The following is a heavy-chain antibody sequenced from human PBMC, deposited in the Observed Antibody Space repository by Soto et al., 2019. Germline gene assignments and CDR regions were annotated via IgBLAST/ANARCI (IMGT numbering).Heavy chain of an antibody. CDR2: ISSSGSTL. CDR1: GFTFSDSY. CDR3: ARVDWRFDP. D-gene: IGHD2-21*01. J-gene: IGHJ5*02. Sequence: GGSLRLSCAASGFTFSDSYMSWIRQAPGKGLEWVSYISSSGSTLYYTDSVKGRFTVSRDNAKNSLYLQMNSLRAEDTAVYYCARVDWRFDPWGQGTLVTVSS. V-gene: IGHV3-11*01.